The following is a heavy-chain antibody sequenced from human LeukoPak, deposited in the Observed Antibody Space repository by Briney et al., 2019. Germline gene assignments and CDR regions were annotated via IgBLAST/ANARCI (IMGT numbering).Heavy chain of an antibody. CDR3: ARDPGDSSGYYYPSGWYDY. Sequence: PSETLSLTCTVSGGSISSYYWSWIRQPPGKGLEWIGYIYYSGSTNYNPSLKSRVTISVDTSKNQFPLKLSSVTAADTAVYYCARDPGDSSGYYYPSGWYDYWGQGTLVTVSS. J-gene: IGHJ4*02. CDR2: IYYSGST. V-gene: IGHV4-59*01. CDR1: GGSISSYY. D-gene: IGHD3-22*01.